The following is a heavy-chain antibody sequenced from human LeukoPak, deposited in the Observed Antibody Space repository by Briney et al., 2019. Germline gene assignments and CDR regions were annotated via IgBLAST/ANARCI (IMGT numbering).Heavy chain of an antibody. Sequence: SETLSLTCKVSGGSISSSSYYWGWIRQPPGKGLEWIGTFYHGGSTYYNPSLKSRVTISVDTSKNQFSLNLTSVTAADTAVYYCARATGYSSSGIDPWGQGTLVTVSS. CDR3: ARATGYSSSGIDP. V-gene: IGHV4-39*07. CDR2: FYHGGST. CDR1: GGSISSSSYY. D-gene: IGHD6-6*01. J-gene: IGHJ5*02.